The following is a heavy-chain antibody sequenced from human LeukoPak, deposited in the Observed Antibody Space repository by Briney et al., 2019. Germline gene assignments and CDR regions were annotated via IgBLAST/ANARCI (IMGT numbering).Heavy chain of an antibody. V-gene: IGHV1-2*02. Sequence: ASVKVSCKASGYTFTGYYIHWVRQAPGQGLEWMGWINPNSGGTNYAQKFQGRVTMTRDTSISTAYMELSRLRSDDTAVYYCATNGALRYCSSTSCYQNYFLEHWGQGTLVTVSS. CDR3: ATNGALRYCSSTSCYQNYFLEH. D-gene: IGHD2-2*01. CDR1: GYTFTGYY. J-gene: IGHJ1*01. CDR2: INPNSGGT.